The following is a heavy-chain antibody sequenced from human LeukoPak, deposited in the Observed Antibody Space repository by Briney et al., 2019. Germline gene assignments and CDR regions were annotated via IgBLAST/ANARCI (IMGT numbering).Heavy chain of an antibody. J-gene: IGHJ4*02. D-gene: IGHD3-10*01. CDR3: ARLYGSGSYYRH. V-gene: IGHV4-34*01. CDR1: GGSFSGYY. Sequence: SETLSLTCAVYGGSFSGYYWSWIRQPPGKGLEWIGEINHSGSTNYNPSLKSRVIISVDTSKNQLSLKLSSVTAAETDVYYCARLYGSGSYYRHWGQGILVTVSS. CDR2: INHSGST.